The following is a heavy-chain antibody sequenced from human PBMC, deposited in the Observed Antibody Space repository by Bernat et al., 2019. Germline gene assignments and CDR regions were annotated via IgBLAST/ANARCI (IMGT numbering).Heavy chain of an antibody. Sequence: QVQLQQWGAGLLKPSETLSLTCAVYGGSFSGYYWSWIRQPPGKGLAWIGEINHSGSTNYNPSLKSRVTISVDTSKNQFSLKLSSVTAADTAVYYCARAKGLLWFRELLPNYFDYWGQGTLVTVSS. CDR2: INHSGST. V-gene: IGHV4-34*01. D-gene: IGHD3-10*01. CDR3: ARAKGLLWFRELLPNYFDY. J-gene: IGHJ4*02. CDR1: GGSFSGYY.